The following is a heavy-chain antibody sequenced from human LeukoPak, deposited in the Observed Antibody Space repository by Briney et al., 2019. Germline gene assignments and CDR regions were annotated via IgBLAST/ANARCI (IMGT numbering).Heavy chain of an antibody. CDR3: ARGPDYYGSGSYYNRKGYFDY. D-gene: IGHD3-10*01. V-gene: IGHV4-34*01. J-gene: IGHJ4*02. Sequence: SETLSLTCAVYGGSFSGYYWSWIRQPPGKGLEWIGEINHSGSTNYNPSLKSRVTISVDTSKNQFSLKLSSVTAADTAVYYCARGPDYYGSGSYYNRKGYFDYWGQGTLVTASS. CDR1: GGSFSGYY. CDR2: INHSGST.